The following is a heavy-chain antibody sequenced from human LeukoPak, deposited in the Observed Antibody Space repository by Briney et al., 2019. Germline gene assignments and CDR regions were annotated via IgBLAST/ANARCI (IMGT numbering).Heavy chain of an antibody. CDR3: ARDPDSYTTSVFDY. D-gene: IGHD2-2*02. CDR2: ISVSTGNT. J-gene: IGHJ4*02. V-gene: IGHV1-18*01. CDR1: GYTFTSDG. Sequence: GASVKVSCKASGYTFTSDGISWVRQAPGQGLEWMGWISVSTGNTNHAQKLQGRVTMTTDTSTSTAYMELRSLRSDDTAVYYCARDPDSYTTSVFDYWGQGTLVTVSS.